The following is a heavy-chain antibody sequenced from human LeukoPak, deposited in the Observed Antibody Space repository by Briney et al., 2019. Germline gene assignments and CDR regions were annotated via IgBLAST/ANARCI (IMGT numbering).Heavy chain of an antibody. V-gene: IGHV3-11*01. CDR3: ARGGFFIAARPHDAFDI. Sequence: GGSLRLSCAASGFTFSSYAMSWIRQAPGKGLEWVSYISSSGSTIYYADSVKGRFTISRDNAKNSLYLQMNSLRAEDTAVYYCARGGFFIAARPHDAFDIWGQGTMVTVSS. CDR2: ISSSGSTI. D-gene: IGHD6-6*01. J-gene: IGHJ3*02. CDR1: GFTFSSYA.